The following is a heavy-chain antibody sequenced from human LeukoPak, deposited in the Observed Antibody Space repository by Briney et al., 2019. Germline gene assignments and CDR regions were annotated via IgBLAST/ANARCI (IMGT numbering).Heavy chain of an antibody. D-gene: IGHD5-24*01. CDR2: ISSSSSYI. V-gene: IGHV3-21*01. CDR3: AREMATASRAFDI. CDR1: GFTFSSYS. Sequence: RPAGSLRLSCAASGFTFSSYSMNWVRQAPGKGLEWVSSISSSSSYIYYADSVKGRFTISRDNAKNSLYLQMNSLRAEDTAVYYCAREMATASRAFDIWGQGTMVTVSS. J-gene: IGHJ3*02.